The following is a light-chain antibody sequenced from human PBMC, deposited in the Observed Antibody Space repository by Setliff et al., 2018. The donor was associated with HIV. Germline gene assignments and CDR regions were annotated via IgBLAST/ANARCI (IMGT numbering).Light chain of an antibody. CDR3: SSYTGSRNYV. J-gene: IGLJ1*01. CDR2: DVS. CDR1: SSDVGGYHY. Sequence: QPALAQPASVSGSPGQSITISCTGTSSDVGGYHYVSWYQQHPGKAPKLMIYDVSDRPSGVSNHFSGSKSDNTASLTISGLQAEDEGDYYCSSYTGSRNYVFGTGTKVTVL. V-gene: IGLV2-14*03.